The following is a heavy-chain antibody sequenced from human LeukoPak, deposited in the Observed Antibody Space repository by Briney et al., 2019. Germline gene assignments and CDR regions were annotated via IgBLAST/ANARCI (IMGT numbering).Heavy chain of an antibody. CDR3: ARGLTMVRGAPPATLGY. V-gene: IGHV1-46*01. J-gene: IGHJ4*02. CDR2: INPSGGST. CDR1: GYTFTGYY. D-gene: IGHD3-10*01. Sequence: ASVKVSCKASGYTFTGYYMHWVRQAPGQGLEWMGIINPSGGSTSYAQKFQGRVTMTRDTSTSTVYMELSSLRSEDTAVYYCARGLTMVRGAPPATLGYWGQGTLVTVSS.